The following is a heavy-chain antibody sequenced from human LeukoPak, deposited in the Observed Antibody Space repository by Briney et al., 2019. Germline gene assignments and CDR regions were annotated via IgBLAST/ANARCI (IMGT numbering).Heavy chain of an antibody. CDR2: INSDGSSE. J-gene: IGHJ6*02. CDR1: GFSFSSYW. CDR3: ARGGARRGYYTMDV. D-gene: IGHD1-26*01. Sequence: GGSLRLSCDASGFSFSSYWMHWVRQAPGKGLVWVSPINSDGSSETYADSVKGRFTTSRDNAKNTLNLQMTSLSAEDTAVYFCARGGARRGYYTMDVWGPGTTVTVSS. V-gene: IGHV3-74*01.